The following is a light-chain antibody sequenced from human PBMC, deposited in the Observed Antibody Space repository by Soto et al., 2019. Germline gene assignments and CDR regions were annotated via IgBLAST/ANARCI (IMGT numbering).Light chain of an antibody. Sequence: EIVLTQSPGTLSLSPGERATLSCRASQSVSSSYLAWYQHKPGQAPRPLIYGASSRAIGIPDRFSGSGSGTDFTLTISRLVPEDFAVYYCQQYGSSPWTFGQGTKVEV. CDR3: QQYGSSPWT. V-gene: IGKV3-20*01. CDR1: QSVSSSY. CDR2: GAS. J-gene: IGKJ1*01.